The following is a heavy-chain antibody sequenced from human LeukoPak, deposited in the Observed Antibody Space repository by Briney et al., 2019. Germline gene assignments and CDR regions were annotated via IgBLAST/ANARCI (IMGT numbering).Heavy chain of an antibody. V-gene: IGHV3-7*01. CDR2: IKQDGSEK. J-gene: IGHJ4*02. CDR1: GFTFSSYW. Sequence: GGSLRLSCAASGFTFSSYWMSWVRQAPGKGLEWVANIKQDGSEKYYVDSVKGRFPISRDNAKNSLYVQMNSQRAEDTAVYYCARAKAETSGSIDYWGQGALVTVSS. CDR3: ARAKAETSGSIDY. D-gene: IGHD3-22*01.